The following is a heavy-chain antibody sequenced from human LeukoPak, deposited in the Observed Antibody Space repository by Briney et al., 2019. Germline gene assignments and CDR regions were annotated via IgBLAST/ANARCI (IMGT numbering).Heavy chain of an antibody. Sequence: ASVKVSCKASGYTFTSYGISWVRQAPGQGLEWMGWVSAYNGNTNYAQKLQGRVTMTTDTSTSTAYMELRSLRSGDTAVYYCARNQSAATLLDYWGQGTLVTVSS. CDR2: VSAYNGNT. V-gene: IGHV1-18*01. CDR1: GYTFTSYG. D-gene: IGHD2-15*01. J-gene: IGHJ4*02. CDR3: ARNQSAATLLDY.